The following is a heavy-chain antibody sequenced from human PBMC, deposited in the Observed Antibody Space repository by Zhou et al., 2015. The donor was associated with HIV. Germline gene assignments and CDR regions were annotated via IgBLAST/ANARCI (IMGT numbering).Heavy chain of an antibody. V-gene: IGHV3-21*02. CDR3: ARRDWNPDY. CDR1: GFTVSSNY. Sequence: EVQLVETGGGFIQPGGSLRLSCAASGFTVSSNYMTWVRQPPGKGLEWVSSISSSRSYIYYADSVKGRFTISRDNTRNSLYLQMNSLRVEDTAVYYCARRDWNPDYWGQGTLVTVSS. J-gene: IGHJ4*02. D-gene: IGHD1-1*01. CDR2: ISSSRSYI.